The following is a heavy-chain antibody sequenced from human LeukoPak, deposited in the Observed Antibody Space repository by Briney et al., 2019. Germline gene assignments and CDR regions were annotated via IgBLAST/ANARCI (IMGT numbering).Heavy chain of an antibody. CDR3: ARHFDYGSKPYFDY. D-gene: IGHD4-23*01. CDR2: IYYSGST. J-gene: IGHJ4*02. Sequence: PSETLSLTCTVSGGSISSSSYYWGWIRQPPGKGLEWIGSIYYSGSTYYNPSPKSRVTISVDTSKNQFSLKLTSVTAADTAVYYCARHFDYGSKPYFDYWGQGTLVTVSS. V-gene: IGHV4-39*01. CDR1: GGSISSSSYY.